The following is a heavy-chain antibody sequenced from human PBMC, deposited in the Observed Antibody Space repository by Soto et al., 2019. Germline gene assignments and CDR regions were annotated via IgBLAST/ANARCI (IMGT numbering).Heavy chain of an antibody. CDR1: GFTFSGYW. CDR3: ARDPRNLGLDP. V-gene: IGHV3-74*01. D-gene: IGHD4-4*01. Sequence: GGSLRLSCAASGFTFSGYWMYWVRQSPGKGLVWVSRIDGDGTSTGYADSVKGRFTISRDNAKNTLYLQMNSLRAEDTAVYYCARDPRNLGLDPWGLGSLVTVS. CDR2: IDGDGTST. J-gene: IGHJ5*02.